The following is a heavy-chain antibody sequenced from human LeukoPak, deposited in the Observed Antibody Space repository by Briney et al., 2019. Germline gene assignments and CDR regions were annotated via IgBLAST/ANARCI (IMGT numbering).Heavy chain of an antibody. V-gene: IGHV3-21*01. CDR3: TRDRPTGRSRGVVVQ. CDR1: GFTFDTYA. Sequence: GGSLRLSCAASGFTFDTYAMTWVRQAPGKGLEWVSSISSGGTYIYYAESVRGRSTISRDNTKNFLYLQLSTLRVEDTAVYYCTRDRPTGRSRGVVVQWGQGTLVTVSS. D-gene: IGHD2-15*01. CDR2: ISSGGTYI. J-gene: IGHJ4*02.